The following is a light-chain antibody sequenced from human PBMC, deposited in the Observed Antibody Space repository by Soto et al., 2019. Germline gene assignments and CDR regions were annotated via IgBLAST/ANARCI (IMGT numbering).Light chain of an antibody. CDR1: QSVSSY. CDR3: HQRSNWPLT. V-gene: IGKV3-11*01. CDR2: DAS. Sequence: EIVLTHSPATLSLSKGERATLSCRASQSVSSYLTLYQQKPGQAPRLLIYDASNRATGIPARFSGSGSGTDFTLTISSLEPEDFAVYFCHQRSNWPLTFGGGTKVDIK. J-gene: IGKJ4*01.